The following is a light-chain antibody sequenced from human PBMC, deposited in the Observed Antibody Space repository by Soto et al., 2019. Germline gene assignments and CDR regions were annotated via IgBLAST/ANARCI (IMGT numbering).Light chain of an antibody. CDR2: EVN. Sequence: QSDPTQPASGFGCPGQSITSSRPGTDTVVGAYNLVSWYQQHPGKAPKLIICEVNTRPSGISNRFSGSKSGDTASLTISGLQAEDEADYFCCSYAGTVAYVFGTGTKVTVL. J-gene: IGLJ1*01. V-gene: IGLV2-23*02. CDR1: DTVVGAYNL. CDR3: CSYAGTVAYV.